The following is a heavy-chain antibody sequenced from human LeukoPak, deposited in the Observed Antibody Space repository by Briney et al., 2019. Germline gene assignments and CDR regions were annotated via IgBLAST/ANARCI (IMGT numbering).Heavy chain of an antibody. Sequence: SETLSLTCAVYGGSFSGYYWSWIRHPPGEGLEWIGEINHSGSTNYNPSLKSRVTISVDTSKNQFSLKLSSVTAADTAVYYCARGLGSRFYYDSIGYYQYWGQGTLVTVSS. V-gene: IGHV4-34*01. CDR1: GGSFSGYY. D-gene: IGHD3-22*01. CDR3: ARGLGSRFYYDSIGYYQY. CDR2: INHSGST. J-gene: IGHJ4*02.